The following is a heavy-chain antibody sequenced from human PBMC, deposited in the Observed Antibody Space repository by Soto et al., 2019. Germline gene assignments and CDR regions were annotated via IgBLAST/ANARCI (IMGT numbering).Heavy chain of an antibody. D-gene: IGHD1-26*01. CDR2: INAGNGDT. CDR1: GYTFTGYA. CDR3: ARISGNYLIDY. J-gene: IGHJ4*02. V-gene: IGHV1-3*01. Sequence: QVHLVQSGAEVRKPGASVEVSCKASGYTFTGYAMYWVRQAPGQRLEWMGWINAGNGDTRYSQNFRDRVTITRDTSASTVYMDLSSLKSEDTAVYYCARISGNYLIDYWGQGTLVTVSS.